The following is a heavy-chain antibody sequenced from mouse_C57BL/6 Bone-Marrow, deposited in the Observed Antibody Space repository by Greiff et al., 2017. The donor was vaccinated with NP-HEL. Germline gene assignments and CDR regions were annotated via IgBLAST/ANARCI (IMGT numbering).Heavy chain of an antibody. CDR1: GYTFTDYN. CDR2: INPNNGGT. D-gene: IGHD1-1*01. Sequence: VQLQQSGPELVKPGATVKMSCKASGYTFTDYNMHWVKQSPGKSLEWIGYINPNNGGTSYNQKFKGKATLTVNKSSSTAYMELRSPTSEDSAVYYCARAGYYGSTRYYAMDYWGQGTGITVSA. J-gene: IGHJ4*01. CDR3: ARAGYYGSTRYYAMDY. V-gene: IGHV1-22*01.